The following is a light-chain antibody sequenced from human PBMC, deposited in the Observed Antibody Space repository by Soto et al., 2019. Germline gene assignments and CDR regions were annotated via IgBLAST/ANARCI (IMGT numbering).Light chain of an antibody. J-gene: IGKJ4*01. Sequence: DIRMTQSPSSLSASVGDRVTITCRASQTIGTSLNWYQQKPGKAPKFLIYGTSSLQSGVPSRFXGSGSGTEFTLTISSVQPEDFATYYCQQSNSILPITFGGGTKVDIK. CDR3: QQSNSILPIT. V-gene: IGKV1-39*01. CDR1: QTIGTS. CDR2: GTS.